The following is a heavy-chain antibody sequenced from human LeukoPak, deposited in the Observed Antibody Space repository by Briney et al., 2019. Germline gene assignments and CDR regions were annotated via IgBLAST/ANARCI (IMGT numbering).Heavy chain of an antibody. J-gene: IGHJ3*02. D-gene: IGHD3-22*01. CDR2: INHSGST. CDR3: ARLGDYVSSGYYYVGAFDI. V-gene: IGHV4-34*01. Sequence: KPSETLSLTCAVYGGSFSGYYWSWIRQPPGKGLEWIGEINHSGSTNYNPSLKSRVTISLDTSKNQFSLKLSSVTAADTAVYYCARLGDYVSSGYYYVGAFDIWGQGTMVTVSS. CDR1: GGSFSGYY.